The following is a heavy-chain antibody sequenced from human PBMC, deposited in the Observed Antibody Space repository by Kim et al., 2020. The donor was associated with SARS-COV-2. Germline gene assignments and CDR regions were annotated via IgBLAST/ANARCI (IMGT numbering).Heavy chain of an antibody. CDR1: GGSIRSGAKF. CDR3: GRGQPLAS. CDR2: ISYSGNP. Sequence: SETLSLTCSVSGGSIRSGAKFWTWIRQHPAKGLEWIGYISYSGNPHYSPSLRSRISISLQTSENQSSLELTSVTAADTAVYYCGRGQPLASWVQGILFTV. J-gene: IGHJ4*02. V-gene: IGHV4-31*03. D-gene: IGHD2-2*01.